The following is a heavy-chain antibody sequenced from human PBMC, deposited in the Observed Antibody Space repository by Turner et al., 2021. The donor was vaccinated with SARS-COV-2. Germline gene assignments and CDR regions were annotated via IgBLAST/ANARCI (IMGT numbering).Heavy chain of an antibody. J-gene: IGHJ4*02. Sequence: QVQLVQSGAEVKKPGASVKVSCQASGYTFAGYYIHWVRQAPGQGLKWMGWINPNSGGTNYAQRFQGRVTMTGDTSISTAYMELSTLRSDDTAVYYCARSVSWLQSLTVDYWGQGTLVTVSS. CDR2: INPNSGGT. CDR3: ARSVSWLQSLTVDY. V-gene: IGHV1-2*02. D-gene: IGHD5-12*01. CDR1: GYTFAGYY.